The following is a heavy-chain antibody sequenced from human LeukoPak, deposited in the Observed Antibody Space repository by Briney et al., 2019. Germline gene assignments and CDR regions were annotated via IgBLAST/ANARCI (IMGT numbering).Heavy chain of an antibody. V-gene: IGHV4-59*01. CDR1: GGSLSTYY. CDR2: IYYSGTT. Sequence: SETLSLTCTVSGGSLSTYYWTWIRQPPGKGLEWIGYIYYSGTTNYNPSLKSRVTMSVDTSKNQFSLRLNSVTAADTAVYYCARRLAVTGRYYFDYWGQGTLVTVSS. CDR3: ARRLAVTGRYYFDY. J-gene: IGHJ4*02. D-gene: IGHD6-13*01.